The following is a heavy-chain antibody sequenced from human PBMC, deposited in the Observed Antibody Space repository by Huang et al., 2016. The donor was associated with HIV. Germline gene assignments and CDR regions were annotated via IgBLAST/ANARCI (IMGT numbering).Heavy chain of an antibody. V-gene: IGHV4-39*01. CDR1: GGFIGGSSYY. CDR2: IYHTGNT. J-gene: IGHJ4*02. D-gene: IGHD6-19*01. Sequence: QLQESGPGQVEPSETLSLTCTVSGGFIGGSSYYWGWVRPSPGKGPEWIGGIYHTGNTYYNPSLRSRVTISIDSSKNQFSLRVDSVTAADTAVYYCARPGFVSGWSWYFDHWGQGTLVTVSS. CDR3: ARPGFVSGWSWYFDH.